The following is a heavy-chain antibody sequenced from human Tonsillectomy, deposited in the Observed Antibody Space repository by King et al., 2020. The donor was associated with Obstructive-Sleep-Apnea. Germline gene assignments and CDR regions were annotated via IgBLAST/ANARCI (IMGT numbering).Heavy chain of an antibody. CDR1: GFTFSSYA. CDR2: ISGSCGST. Sequence: VQLVESGGGLVQPGGSLRLSCAASGFTFSSYAMIWVRQAPGKGLGGVSAISGSCGSTYYADSVKGRFPIPRDNSKNTLYLQMNSLRAEDTAVYYCAKGFPMVRGVIITPNWFDPWGQGTLVTVSS. J-gene: IGHJ5*02. D-gene: IGHD3-10*01. V-gene: IGHV3-23*04. CDR3: AKGFPMVRGVIITPNWFDP.